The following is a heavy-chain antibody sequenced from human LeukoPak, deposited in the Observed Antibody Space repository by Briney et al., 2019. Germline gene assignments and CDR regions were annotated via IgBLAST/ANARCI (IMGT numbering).Heavy chain of an antibody. CDR3: ARGSDSSAYNI. D-gene: IGHD6-19*01. V-gene: IGHV1-8*03. J-gene: IGHJ3*02. Sequence: ASVKVSCKASGYTFTSYDINWVLQATGQGLEWMGWMNPNSGNTGYAQKFQGRVTITRNTSISTAYMELSSLRSEDTAVYYCARGSDSSAYNIWGQGTMVTVSS. CDR2: MNPNSGNT. CDR1: GYTFTSYD.